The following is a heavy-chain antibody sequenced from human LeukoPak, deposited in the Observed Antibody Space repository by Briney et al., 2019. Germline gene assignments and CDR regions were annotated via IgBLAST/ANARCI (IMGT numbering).Heavy chain of an antibody. CDR3: ARVVPTDTAGFDP. CDR1: GGSISSGDYY. J-gene: IGHJ5*02. V-gene: IGHV4-30-4*08. CDR2: IYYSGST. D-gene: IGHD2-2*01. Sequence: PSETLSLTCTVSGGSISSGDYYWSWIRQPPGKGLEWIGYIYYSGSTYYNPSLKSRVTISVDTSKNQFSLKLSSVTAADTAVYYCARVVPTDTAGFDPWGQGTLVTVSS.